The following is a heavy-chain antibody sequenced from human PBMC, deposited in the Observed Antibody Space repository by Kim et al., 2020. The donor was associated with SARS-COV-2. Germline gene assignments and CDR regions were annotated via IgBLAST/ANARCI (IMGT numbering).Heavy chain of an antibody. CDR3: ARGGQQLVSHFDY. V-gene: IGHV1-69*01. J-gene: IGHJ4*02. Sequence: YAQKFQGRVTITADESTSTAYMELSSLRSEDTAVYYCARGGQQLVSHFDYWGQGTLVTVSS. D-gene: IGHD6-13*01.